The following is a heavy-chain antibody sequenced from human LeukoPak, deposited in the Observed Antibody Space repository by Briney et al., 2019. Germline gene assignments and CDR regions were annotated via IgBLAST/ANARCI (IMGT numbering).Heavy chain of an antibody. J-gene: IGHJ4*02. Sequence: SETLSLTCTVSGGSVSSSSHFWSWLRQPPGKGLEWIASINYSGSTYYNPSLKSRVTISVDTSKNQFSLKLSSVTAADTAVFYCVRYVVSGSGIYYFDYWGQGTLVTVSS. D-gene: IGHD3-10*01. CDR3: VRYVVSGSGIYYFDY. CDR1: GGSVSSSSHF. V-gene: IGHV4-39*01. CDR2: INYSGST.